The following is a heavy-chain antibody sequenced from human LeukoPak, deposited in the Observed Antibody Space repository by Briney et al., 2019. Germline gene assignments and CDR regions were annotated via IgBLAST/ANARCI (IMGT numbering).Heavy chain of an antibody. J-gene: IGHJ4*02. CDR3: ARDEPRVSGYDY. Sequence: SETLSLTCTVSGGSISSYYWSWIRQPPGKGLEWIGSIYYSGSTYYNPSLKSRVTISVDTSKNQFSLKLSSVTAADTAVYYCARDEPRVSGYDYWGQGTLVTVSS. CDR1: GGSISSYY. CDR2: IYYSGST. V-gene: IGHV4-59*05. D-gene: IGHD5-12*01.